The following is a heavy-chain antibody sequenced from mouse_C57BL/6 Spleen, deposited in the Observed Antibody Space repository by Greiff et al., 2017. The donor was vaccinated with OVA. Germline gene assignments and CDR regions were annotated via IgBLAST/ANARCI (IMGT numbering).Heavy chain of an antibody. J-gene: IGHJ1*03. D-gene: IGHD1-1*01. CDR2: INPSNGGT. Sequence: QVQLQQSGTDLVKPGASVKLSCKASGYTFTSYWMHWVKQRPGQGLEWIGNINPSNGGTNYNEKFKSKATLTVDKSSSTAYMQLSSLTSEDSAVYYCARRDYGSSHWYFDVWGTGTTVTVSS. V-gene: IGHV1-53*01. CDR3: ARRDYGSSHWYFDV. CDR1: GYTFTSYW.